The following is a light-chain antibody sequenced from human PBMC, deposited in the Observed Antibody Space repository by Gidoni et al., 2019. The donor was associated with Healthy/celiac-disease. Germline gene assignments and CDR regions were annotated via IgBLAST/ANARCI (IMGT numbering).Light chain of an antibody. CDR3: NSPDSSGNHPHWV. CDR1: SLRSYY. V-gene: IGLV3-19*01. J-gene: IGLJ3*02. Sequence: SSELTQDPAVSVALGQTVRITCQGDSLRSYYASWYQQKPGQAPVLVIYGKNNRPSGIPDRFSGSSSGNTASLTITGAQAEDEADYYCNSPDSSGNHPHWVFGGGTKLTVL. CDR2: GKN.